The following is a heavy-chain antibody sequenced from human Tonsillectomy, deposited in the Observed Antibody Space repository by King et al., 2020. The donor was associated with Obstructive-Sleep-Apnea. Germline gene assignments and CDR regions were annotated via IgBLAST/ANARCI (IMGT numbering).Heavy chain of an antibody. J-gene: IGHJ4*02. Sequence: VQLVESGGGLVKPGGSLRLSCAASGFTFSSYSMNWVRQAPGKGLEWVSSISSSSSYIYYADSVKGRFTISRDNAKNSLYLQMNSLRAEDTAVDYCARDWGDDYGDYFAYWGQGTLVTVSS. CDR1: GFTFSSYS. CDR2: ISSSSSYI. V-gene: IGHV3-21*01. CDR3: ARDWGDDYGDYFAY. D-gene: IGHD4-17*01.